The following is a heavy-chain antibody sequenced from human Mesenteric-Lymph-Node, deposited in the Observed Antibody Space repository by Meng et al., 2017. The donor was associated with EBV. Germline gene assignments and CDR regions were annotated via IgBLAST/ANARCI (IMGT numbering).Heavy chain of an antibody. CDR2: INPNSGDT. J-gene: IGHJ4*02. D-gene: IGHD1-1*01. CDR1: GYTFTTYA. Sequence: QVHLVQSGSELKRPGASVKVSCKSSGYTFTTYAMIWVRQAPGQGLEWMGWINPNSGDTNYAQGFTGRFVFSLDTSLNTPYLHISGLKAEDTAVYFCARDRQPGTRDYWGQGTLVTVAS. V-gene: IGHV7-4-1*02. CDR3: ARDRQPGTRDY.